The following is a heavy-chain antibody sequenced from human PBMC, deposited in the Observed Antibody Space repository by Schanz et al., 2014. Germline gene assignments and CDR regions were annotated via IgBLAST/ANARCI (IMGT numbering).Heavy chain of an antibody. CDR1: GYTFTSYY. CDR2: INPSVGNT. Sequence: QVQLVQSGAEVKKPGASVKVSCEASGYTFTSYYIHWFRQAPGQGLEWMGLINPSVGNTNYAQKFRGTVTMTRDTSTSTVYMELSSLRSEDTAVYFCARGPSTGAFEIWGQGTMVTVSS. V-gene: IGHV1-46*03. J-gene: IGHJ3*02. CDR3: ARGPSTGAFEI.